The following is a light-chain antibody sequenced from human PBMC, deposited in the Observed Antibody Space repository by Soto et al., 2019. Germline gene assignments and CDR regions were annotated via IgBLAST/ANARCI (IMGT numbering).Light chain of an antibody. CDR2: NDK. J-gene: IGLJ1*01. CDR3: GAWDSSLNGYL. V-gene: IGLV1-44*01. Sequence: QSVLTQPPSASGTPGQRVTISCSGDRSNIGTNPVAWYQQLPGTAPKLLINNDKHRPSGVPDRFSGSRSGASASLAISGLXSEDEANYFCGAWDSSLNGYLFGTGTKVTVL. CDR1: RSNIGTNP.